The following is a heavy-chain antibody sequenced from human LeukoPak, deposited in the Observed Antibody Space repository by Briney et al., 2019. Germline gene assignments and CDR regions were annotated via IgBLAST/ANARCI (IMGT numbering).Heavy chain of an antibody. V-gene: IGHV3-43*01. Sequence: GESLRLSCAASGFTFEDYTMHWVRQAPGKGLEWVSLINWDGSTTFYADSVKGRFTISRDNSKNSLYLQMNSLRTEDTALYYCAKEQPKRGYSYADYWGQGTLVTVSS. D-gene: IGHD5-18*01. J-gene: IGHJ4*02. CDR2: INWDGSTT. CDR1: GFTFEDYT. CDR3: AKEQPKRGYSYADY.